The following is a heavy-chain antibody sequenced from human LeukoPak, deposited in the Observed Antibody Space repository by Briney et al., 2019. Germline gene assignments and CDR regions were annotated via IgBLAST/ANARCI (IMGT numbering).Heavy chain of an antibody. Sequence: GGSLRLSCAASGFSFSTYDMPWARQGTGRGLEWVSGIGIPGDTYYQGSVKGRFTISRENAKNSLYLQMNSLRAGDTAVYYCARAARFLHSTGAHAFDIWGQGTMVTVSS. J-gene: IGHJ3*02. CDR3: ARAARFLHSTGAHAFDI. CDR2: IGIPGDT. D-gene: IGHD2-8*02. CDR1: GFSFSTYD. V-gene: IGHV3-13*01.